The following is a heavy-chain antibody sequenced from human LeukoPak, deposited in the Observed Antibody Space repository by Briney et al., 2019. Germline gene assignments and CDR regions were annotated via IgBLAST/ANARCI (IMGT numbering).Heavy chain of an antibody. J-gene: IGHJ4*02. CDR2: MNPNSGNT. CDR1: GYTFTIYD. Sequence: ASVNVSCKASGYTFTIYDINWVRQAPGQGLEWMGWMNPNSGNTGYAQKFQGRVTMTRNTSISTAYMELSSLRSEDTAVYYCARAFPGATVDYWGQGTLVTVSS. V-gene: IGHV1-8*01. CDR3: ARAFPGATVDY. D-gene: IGHD2/OR15-2a*01.